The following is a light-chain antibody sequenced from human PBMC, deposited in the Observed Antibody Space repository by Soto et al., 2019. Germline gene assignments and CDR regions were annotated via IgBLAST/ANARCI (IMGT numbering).Light chain of an antibody. CDR2: AAS. J-gene: IGKJ1*01. CDR1: QAIRND. Sequence: AIQMTQSPSSQSASVGDRVTITCRASQAIRNDLGWYQQKPGKAPKLLIYAASSLQSGVPSRFSGSGSGTDFTLTISSLQPEDFATYYCLQDYNYPRTFGQGTKVEIK. CDR3: LQDYNYPRT. V-gene: IGKV1-6*01.